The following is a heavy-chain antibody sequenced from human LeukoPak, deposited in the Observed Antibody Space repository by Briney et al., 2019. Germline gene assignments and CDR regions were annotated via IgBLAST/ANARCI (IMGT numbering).Heavy chain of an antibody. Sequence: SGPTLVKPTQTLTLTCTFSGFSLSTRGVGVGWVRQPPGKALEWLALIYWDDDKRYSPSLKSRLTITKDTSKNQVVLTMTNMDPVDTATYYCAHRRNYYDGSALDYWGQGTLVTVSS. CDR2: IYWDDDK. D-gene: IGHD3-22*01. V-gene: IGHV2-5*02. CDR1: GFSLSTRGVG. CDR3: AHRRNYYDGSALDY. J-gene: IGHJ4*02.